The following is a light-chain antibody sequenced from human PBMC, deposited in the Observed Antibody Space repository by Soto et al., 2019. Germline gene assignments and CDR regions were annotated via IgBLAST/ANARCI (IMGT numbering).Light chain of an antibody. V-gene: IGLV2-14*03. J-gene: IGLJ3*02. CDR2: DVS. CDR1: SSDVGSSNY. CDR3: NSFTSSTTLV. Sequence: QSVLTQPASVSGSPGQSITISCTGTSSDVGSSNYVSWYQQHPGKAPKLMIYDVSSRPSGVSDRFSGSKSGNTASLTISGLQAEDEALYYCNSFTSSTTLVFGGGTQLTVL.